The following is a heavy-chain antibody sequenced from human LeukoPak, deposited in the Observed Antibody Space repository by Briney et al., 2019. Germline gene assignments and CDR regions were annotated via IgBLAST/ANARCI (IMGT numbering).Heavy chain of an antibody. D-gene: IGHD2-15*01. Sequence: ASVKVSCKASGGTFSRYANNWVRQAPGQGLEWRGGIIPIFGTANYAQKFQGRVTITADESTSTAYMELSSLRSEDTAVYYCARSRGSCYSCGDYWGQGTLVTVSS. CDR3: ARSRGSCYSCGDY. J-gene: IGHJ4*02. V-gene: IGHV1-69*13. CDR2: IIPIFGTA. CDR1: GGTFSRYA.